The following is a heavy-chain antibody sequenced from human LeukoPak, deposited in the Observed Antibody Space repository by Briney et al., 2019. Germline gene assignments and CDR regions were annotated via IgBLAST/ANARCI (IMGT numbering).Heavy chain of an antibody. CDR2: INHSGNT. CDR1: GGSFIGYY. CDR3: ARGVPHTAIDYFDY. D-gene: IGHD5-18*01. Sequence: PSETLSLTCAVYGGSFIGYYWSWIRQPPGKGLEWIGEINHSGNTNYNPSLKSRVTISVDTSKNQFSLKLSSVTAADTAVYYCARGVPHTAIDYFDYWGQGTLVTVSS. J-gene: IGHJ4*02. V-gene: IGHV4-34*01.